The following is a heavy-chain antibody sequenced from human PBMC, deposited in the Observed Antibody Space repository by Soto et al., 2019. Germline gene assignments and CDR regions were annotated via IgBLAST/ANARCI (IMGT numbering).Heavy chain of an antibody. CDR1: GGSFSGYY. Sequence: SETLSLTCAVYGGSFSGYYWSWIRQPPGKGLEWIGEINHSGSTNYNPSLKSRVTISVDTSKNQFSLKLSSVTAADTAVYYCASMHYDSSGYLVDYWGQGTLVTVSS. CDR2: INHSGST. D-gene: IGHD3-22*01. J-gene: IGHJ4*02. V-gene: IGHV4-34*01. CDR3: ASMHYDSSGYLVDY.